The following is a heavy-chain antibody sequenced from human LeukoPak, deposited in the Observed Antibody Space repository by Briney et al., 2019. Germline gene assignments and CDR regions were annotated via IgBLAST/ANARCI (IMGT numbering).Heavy chain of an antibody. J-gene: IGHJ4*02. CDR2: INGRGGII. D-gene: IGHD2-21*01. Sequence: GGSLRLSCKASGFSFSNYYMNWVRQAPGKGLEWLSHINGRGGIINYADSVKGRFTISRDNARNSLDLHMSSLGAEDTAVYYCAREGDGSRYYFDYWGQGILVTVSS. CDR1: GFSFSNYY. CDR3: AREGDGSRYYFDY. V-gene: IGHV3-48*04.